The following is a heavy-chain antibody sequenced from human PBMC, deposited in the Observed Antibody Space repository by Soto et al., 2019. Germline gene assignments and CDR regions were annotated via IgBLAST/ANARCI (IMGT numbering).Heavy chain of an antibody. Sequence: PSETLSLTCTVSGGSISSGGYYWSWIRQHPGKGLEWIGYIYYSGSTYYNPSLKSRVTISVDTSKNQFSLKLSSVTAADTAVYYCAREGDVAVSSDAFDIWGQGTMVTVSS. V-gene: IGHV4-31*03. CDR2: IYYSGST. CDR1: GGSISSGGYY. D-gene: IGHD6-19*01. J-gene: IGHJ3*02. CDR3: AREGDVAVSSDAFDI.